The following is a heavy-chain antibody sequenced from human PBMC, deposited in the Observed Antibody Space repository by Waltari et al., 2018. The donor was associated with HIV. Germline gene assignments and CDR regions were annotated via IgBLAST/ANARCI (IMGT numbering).Heavy chain of an antibody. Sequence: QVQLQESGPGLVKPSETLSLTCTVSGGSISSYYWSWIRQPAGRGLEWIGRIYTSGSTNYNPSLKSRGTMSVDTSKNQISLKLISVTAADTAVYYCARRSRLRYFDWFAFDIWGQGTMVTVSS. D-gene: IGHD3-9*01. J-gene: IGHJ3*02. V-gene: IGHV4-4*07. CDR3: ARRSRLRYFDWFAFDI. CDR1: GGSISSYY. CDR2: IYTSGST.